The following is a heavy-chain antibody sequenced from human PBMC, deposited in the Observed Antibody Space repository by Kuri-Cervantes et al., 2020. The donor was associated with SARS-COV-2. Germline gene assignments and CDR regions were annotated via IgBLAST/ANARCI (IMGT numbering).Heavy chain of an antibody. Sequence: SQTLSLTCAVSGGSISSYYWSWIRQPPGKGLEWIGYIYYSGSTNYNPSLKSRVTISVDTSKNQFSLKLSSVTAADTAVYYCARAAESTIFGVVHLNHRGYYYYGMDVWGQGTTVTVSS. CDR3: ARAAESTIFGVVHLNHRGYYYYGMDV. CDR2: IYYSGST. D-gene: IGHD3-3*01. J-gene: IGHJ6*02. CDR1: GGSISSYY. V-gene: IGHV4-59*01.